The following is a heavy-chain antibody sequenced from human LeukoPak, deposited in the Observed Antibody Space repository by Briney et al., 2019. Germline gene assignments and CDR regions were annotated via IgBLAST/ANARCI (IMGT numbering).Heavy chain of an antibody. CDR3: AKAVSQVTWYFDL. V-gene: IGHV3-9*01. Sequence: SLRLSCAASGFTFDDYAMHWVRQAPGKGLEWVSGISWNSGSIGYAGSVKGRFTISRDNAKNSLYLQMNSLRAEDTALYYCAKAVSQVTWYFDLWGRGTLVTVSS. D-gene: IGHD2-21*02. J-gene: IGHJ2*01. CDR1: GFTFDDYA. CDR2: ISWNSGSI.